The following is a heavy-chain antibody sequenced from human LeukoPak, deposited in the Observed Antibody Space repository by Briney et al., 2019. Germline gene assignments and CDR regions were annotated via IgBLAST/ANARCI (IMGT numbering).Heavy chain of an antibody. J-gene: IGHJ6*03. CDR2: ISAYNGNT. CDR3: ARATYYEILTGYSPYYYYMDV. CDR1: GYTFTSYG. V-gene: IGHV1-18*01. D-gene: IGHD3-9*01. Sequence: ASVKVSCKASGYTFTSYGISWVRQAPGQGLEWMGWISAYNGNTNYAQKLQGRVTITRNTSISTAYMELSSLRSEDTAVYYCARATYYEILTGYSPYYYYMDVWGKGTTVTVSS.